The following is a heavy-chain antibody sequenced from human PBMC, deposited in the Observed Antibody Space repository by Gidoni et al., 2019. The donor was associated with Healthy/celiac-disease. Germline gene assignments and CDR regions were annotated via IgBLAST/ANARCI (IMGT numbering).Heavy chain of an antibody. D-gene: IGHD6-19*01. CDR1: GFPFSSYA. Sequence: EVPLLESGGGLVQHGGSLRLSCAASGFPFSSYAMSWVRQAPGKGLGWVSAISGSGGSTYYADSVKGRFTISRDNSKNTLYLQMNSLRAEDTAVYYCAKDPKGIAVAGSFDYWGQGTLVTVSS. CDR3: AKDPKGIAVAGSFDY. J-gene: IGHJ4*02. V-gene: IGHV3-23*01. CDR2: ISGSGGST.